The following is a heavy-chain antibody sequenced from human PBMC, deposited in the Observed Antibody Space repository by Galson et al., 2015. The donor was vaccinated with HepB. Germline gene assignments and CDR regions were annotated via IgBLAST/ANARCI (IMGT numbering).Heavy chain of an antibody. CDR1: GFTFSNYA. J-gene: IGHJ3*02. Sequence: SLRLSCAASGFTFSNYAMNWGRQTPGKGLEWVSVIGGATSRTDYADSGEGLFTVSRDNSKNTLYLQMNSLRGEDTAVYYCAKDSLQYALDIWGQGTMVTVSS. CDR2: IGGATSRT. D-gene: IGHD5-24*01. CDR3: AKDSLQYALDI. V-gene: IGHV3-23*01.